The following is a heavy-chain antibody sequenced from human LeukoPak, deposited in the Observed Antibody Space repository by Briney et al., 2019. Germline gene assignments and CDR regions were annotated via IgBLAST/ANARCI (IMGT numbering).Heavy chain of an antibody. CDR2: IIPIFGTA. J-gene: IGHJ6*04. Sequence: SVKVSCKASGGTFSSYAIGWVRQAPGQGLEWMGGIIPIFGTANYAQKFQGRVTITADKSTSTAYMELSSLRSEDTAVYYCARDGDQVRGAEYYYYGMDVWGKGTTVTVSS. D-gene: IGHD3-10*01. CDR3: ARDGDQVRGAEYYYYGMDV. V-gene: IGHV1-69*06. CDR1: GGTFSSYA.